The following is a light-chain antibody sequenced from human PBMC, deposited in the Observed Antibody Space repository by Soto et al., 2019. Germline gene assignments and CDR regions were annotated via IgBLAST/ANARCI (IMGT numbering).Light chain of an antibody. V-gene: IGKV3-15*01. CDR3: QQYNIWPRT. CDR1: QSVSSN. J-gene: IGKJ1*01. Sequence: EIVMTQSPATLSVSPGERATLSCRASQSVSSNLAWYQQKPGQAPRLLIYGASTRATGIPARFSGSGSGTEFTLTISSLQSEDFEVYYCQQYNIWPRTFGRGTKVDIK. CDR2: GAS.